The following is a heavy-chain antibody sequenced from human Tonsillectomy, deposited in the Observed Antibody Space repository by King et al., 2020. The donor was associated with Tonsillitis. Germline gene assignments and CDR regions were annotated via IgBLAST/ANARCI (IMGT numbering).Heavy chain of an antibody. CDR2: ISDSGGNT. Sequence: VQLVESGGGLVQPGGSLRLSCAASGFTFSSYAMSWVRQAPGKGLEWVSAISDSGGNTYYADSVKGRFTISRDNSKNTLYLQMNSLRAEDTAVYYCAKDSVLVVAATCNFDYWGQGTLVTVSS. D-gene: IGHD2-15*01. CDR3: AKDSVLVVAATCNFDY. V-gene: IGHV3-23*04. CDR1: GFTFSSYA. J-gene: IGHJ4*02.